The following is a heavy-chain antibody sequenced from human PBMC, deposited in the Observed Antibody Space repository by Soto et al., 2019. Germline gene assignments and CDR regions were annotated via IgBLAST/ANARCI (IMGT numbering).Heavy chain of an antibody. V-gene: IGHV2-70*01. CDR2: IDWDDGK. D-gene: IGHD4-17*01. CDR3: ARITQGDYFWFDP. Sequence: SGPTLVNPTQTLTLTCSFSGSSLTTSGMCVGWIRQPPGKALEWLALIDWDDGKFYSPSLKTRLTISKDTSKNQVVLTMTNMDPVDTATYFCARITQGDYFWFDPWGPGTLVTVSS. CDR1: GSSLTTSGMC. J-gene: IGHJ5*02.